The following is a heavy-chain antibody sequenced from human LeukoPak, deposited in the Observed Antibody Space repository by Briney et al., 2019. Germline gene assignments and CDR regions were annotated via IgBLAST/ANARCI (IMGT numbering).Heavy chain of an antibody. V-gene: IGHV3-7*01. CDR2: IKQDGSEK. D-gene: IGHD2-21*01. CDR1: GFTFSSYW. Sequence: GVLRLSCAASGFTFSSYWMSWVRQAPGKGLEWVANIKQDGSEKYYVDSVKGRFTISRDNAKNSLYLQMNSLSAEDTAVYYCARELLWRAFDIWGQGTMVTVSS. CDR3: ARELLWRAFDI. J-gene: IGHJ3*02.